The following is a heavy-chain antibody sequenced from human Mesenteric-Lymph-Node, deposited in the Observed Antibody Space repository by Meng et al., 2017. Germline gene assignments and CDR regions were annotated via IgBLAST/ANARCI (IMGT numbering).Heavy chain of an antibody. D-gene: IGHD3-10*01. Sequence: VCAGVGLGQPGGSLGLSCAASGFTFSSYAMTWVRQAPCKGLEWGAVIWYDGSNKYYADSVKGRFTISRDNSKNTLYLQMNSLRAEDTAVYYCARGEIWFGELTSFDYWGQGTLVTVSS. CDR1: GFTFSSYA. V-gene: IGHV3-33*08. CDR3: ARGEIWFGELTSFDY. CDR2: IWYDGSNK. J-gene: IGHJ4*02.